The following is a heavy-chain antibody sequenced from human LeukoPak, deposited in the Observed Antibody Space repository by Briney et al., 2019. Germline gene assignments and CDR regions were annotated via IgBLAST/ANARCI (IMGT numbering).Heavy chain of an antibody. CDR2: INPNSGGT. Sequence: ASVKVSCKASGYTFTGYYMHWVRQAPGQGLEWMGWINPNSGGTNYAQKFQGRVTMTRDSSISTAYMELSRLRSDDTAVYYCARGQGFRSTYYYYYGMDVWGQGTTVTVSS. D-gene: IGHD2-2*01. J-gene: IGHJ6*02. V-gene: IGHV1-2*02. CDR3: ARGQGFRSTYYYYYGMDV. CDR1: GYTFTGYY.